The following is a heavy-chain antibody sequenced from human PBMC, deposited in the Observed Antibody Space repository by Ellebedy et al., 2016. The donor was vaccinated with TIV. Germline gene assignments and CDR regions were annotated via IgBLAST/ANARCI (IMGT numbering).Heavy chain of an antibody. V-gene: IGHV3-23*01. CDR2: ISGSGSVT. CDR1: GFTFSSYS. CDR3: AQRLPHSFDY. D-gene: IGHD5-12*01. J-gene: IGHJ4*02. Sequence: GESLKISXAASGFTFSSYSMNWVRQAPGKGLEWLSAISGSGSVTYYADSVKGRFTISRDNSQSMLYLQMDSLRAEDTAVYYCAQRLPHSFDYWGQGTLVTVSS.